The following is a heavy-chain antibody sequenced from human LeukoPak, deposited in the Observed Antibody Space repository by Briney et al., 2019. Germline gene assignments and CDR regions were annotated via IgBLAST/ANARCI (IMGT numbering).Heavy chain of an antibody. D-gene: IGHD3-10*01. CDR3: ARGNGSGSDYPYDY. CDR2: INHSGST. CDR1: GGSFSGYY. Sequence: SETLSLTCAVYGGSFSGYYWSWIRQPPGKGLEWIGEINHSGSTNYNPSLKSRVTISVDTSKNQFSLKLSSVTAADTAVYYCARGNGSGSDYPYDYWGQGTLVTVSS. V-gene: IGHV4-34*01. J-gene: IGHJ4*02.